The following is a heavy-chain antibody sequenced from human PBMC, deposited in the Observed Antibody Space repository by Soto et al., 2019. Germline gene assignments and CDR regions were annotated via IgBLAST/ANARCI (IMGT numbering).Heavy chain of an antibody. Sequence: PSEPLSLTCTVSGGSISSGGYYWSWIRQHPGKGLEWIGYIYYSGSTYYNPSLKSRVTISVDTSKNQFSLKLSSVTAADTAVYYCASIYDSSGYYYGNNWFDPWGQGTLVTVSS. V-gene: IGHV4-31*03. D-gene: IGHD3-22*01. CDR1: GGSISSGGYY. CDR3: ASIYDSSGYYYGNNWFDP. CDR2: IYYSGST. J-gene: IGHJ5*02.